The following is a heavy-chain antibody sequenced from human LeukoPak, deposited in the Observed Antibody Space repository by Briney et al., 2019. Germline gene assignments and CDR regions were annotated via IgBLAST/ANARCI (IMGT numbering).Heavy chain of an antibody. CDR3: ARRYDFWSGYPPPLDY. CDR1: GFTFSSYG. Sequence: PGGSLRLSCAASGFTFSSYGMSWVRQPPGKGLEWIGQINPSRSTNYNPSLKSRVTISVDTSKKQFSLKLSSVTAADTAVYYCARRYDFWSGYPPPLDYWGQGTLVTVSS. J-gene: IGHJ4*02. CDR2: INPSRST. D-gene: IGHD3-3*01. V-gene: IGHV4-34*08.